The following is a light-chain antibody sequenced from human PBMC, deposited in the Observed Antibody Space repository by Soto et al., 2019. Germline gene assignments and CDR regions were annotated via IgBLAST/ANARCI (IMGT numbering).Light chain of an antibody. V-gene: IGLV3-9*01. CDR1: NIGSKN. CDR3: QVWDSSTVRV. Sequence: SYELTQPLSVSVALGQTARITCGGNNIGSKNVHWYQQKPGQAPVLVIYRDSNRPSGIPERFSGSNSGNTATLTISRAQAGDEADYYCQVWDSSTVRVFCGGTKLTVL. J-gene: IGLJ3*02. CDR2: RDS.